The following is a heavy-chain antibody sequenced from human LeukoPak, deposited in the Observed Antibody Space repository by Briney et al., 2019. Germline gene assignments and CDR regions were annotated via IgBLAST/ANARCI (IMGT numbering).Heavy chain of an antibody. CDR2: IRSSSSYI. D-gene: IGHD4-17*01. CDR3: ARAGDYEHYFDY. Sequence: PGGSLRLSCAASGFTFSSYSINWVRQAPGKGLEWVSSIRSSSSYIHYADSVKGRFTISRDNAKNSLYLQMNSLRAEDTAVYYCARAGDYEHYFDYWGQGTPVTVSS. CDR1: GFTFSSYS. V-gene: IGHV3-21*01. J-gene: IGHJ4*02.